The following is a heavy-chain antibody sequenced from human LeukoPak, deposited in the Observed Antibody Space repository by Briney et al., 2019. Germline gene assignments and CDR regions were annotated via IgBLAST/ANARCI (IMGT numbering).Heavy chain of an antibody. J-gene: IGHJ4*02. CDR3: AREYSYDDGQEIEDY. V-gene: IGHV3-23*01. CDR2: ISGSGDST. CDR1: GFTFSSYA. D-gene: IGHD5-18*01. Sequence: GGSLRLSCAASGFTFSSYAMSWVRQAPGKGLEWVSAISGSGDSTYYGDSVKGRFTISRDNSKNTLYLQMNSLRAEDTAVYYCAREYSYDDGQEIEDYWGQGTLVTVSS.